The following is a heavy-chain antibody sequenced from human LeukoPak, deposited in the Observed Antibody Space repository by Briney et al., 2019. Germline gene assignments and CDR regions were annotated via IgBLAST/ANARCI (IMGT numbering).Heavy chain of an antibody. D-gene: IGHD6-13*01. CDR1: GASISSGGDY. V-gene: IGHV4-31*03. Sequence: SQTLSLTCTVSGASISSGGDYWSWIRQHPGKGLEWIGYIYYSGSTYYNPSLKSRVTISVDTSKNQFSLKLSSVTAADTAVYYCARFGLAAAGTLYYYYGMDVWGQGTTVTVSS. CDR3: ARFGLAAAGTLYYYYGMDV. CDR2: IYYSGST. J-gene: IGHJ6*02.